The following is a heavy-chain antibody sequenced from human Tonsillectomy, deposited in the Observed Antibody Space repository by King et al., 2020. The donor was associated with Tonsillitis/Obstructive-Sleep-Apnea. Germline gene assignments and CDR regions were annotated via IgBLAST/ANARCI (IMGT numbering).Heavy chain of an antibody. V-gene: IGHV4-34*01. CDR1: GGSFSGYY. Sequence: VQLQQWGAGLLKPSETLSLPCAVYGGSFSGYYWSWIRQPPGKGLEWIGEINHSGSTNYNPSLKSRVTISVDTSKNQFSLKLSAVTAADTAVYYCARHPGYCSSTSCYRFDYWGQGTLVTVSS. CDR2: INHSGST. CDR3: ARHPGYCSSTSCYRFDY. J-gene: IGHJ4*02. D-gene: IGHD2-2*01.